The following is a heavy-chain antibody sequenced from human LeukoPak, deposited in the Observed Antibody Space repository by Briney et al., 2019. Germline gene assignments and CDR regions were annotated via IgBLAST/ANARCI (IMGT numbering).Heavy chain of an antibody. CDR1: GYTSTGYH. D-gene: IGHD6-13*01. J-gene: IGHJ4*02. V-gene: IGHV1-2*06. CDR2: INPNSGDT. CDR3: ARDQGSLSRSWYTGY. Sequence: ASVKVSCKASGYTSTGYHLHWVRQPPGQGLEWMGRINPNSGDTNFAQKFQGRVTMTRDTSITTAYMELSSLRPDDTAVYFCARDQGSLSRSWYTGYWGQGTQVTVSS.